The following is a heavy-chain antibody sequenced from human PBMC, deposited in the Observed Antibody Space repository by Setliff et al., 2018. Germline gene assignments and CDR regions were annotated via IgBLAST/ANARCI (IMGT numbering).Heavy chain of an antibody. CDR3: ARVRKNDDSNNWYGASYYSYHYAMDV. J-gene: IGHJ6*02. Sequence: ASVKVSCKASGYTFTSYGISWVRQAPGQGLEWMGWISADKGNTNYAQNLQGRVTMTTDTSTSTAYMELRSLRSDDTAIYYCARVRKNDDSNNWYGASYYSYHYAMDVWGLGTTVTVSS. D-gene: IGHD6-13*01. CDR2: ISADKGNT. V-gene: IGHV1-18*01. CDR1: GYTFTSYG.